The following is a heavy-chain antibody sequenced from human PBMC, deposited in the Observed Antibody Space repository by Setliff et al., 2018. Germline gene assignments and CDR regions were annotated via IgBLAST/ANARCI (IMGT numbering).Heavy chain of an antibody. CDR1: EYTFTNYW. J-gene: IGHJ3*02. CDR3: ARLGYSDAFDI. CDR2: VYCGDSDT. V-gene: IGHV5-51*01. Sequence: GESLKISCKASEYTFTNYWIGWVRQMPGKGLEWMGVVYCGDSDTRCSPSFQGQVTMSADKSIRSAYLQWSSLKASDTAMYYCARLGYSDAFDIWGQGTMVTVSS. D-gene: IGHD5-18*01.